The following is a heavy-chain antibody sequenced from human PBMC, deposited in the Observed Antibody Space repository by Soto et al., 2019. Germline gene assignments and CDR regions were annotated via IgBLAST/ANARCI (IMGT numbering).Heavy chain of an antibody. V-gene: IGHV4-59*01. Sequence: SETLSLTCTVSGGSISSYYWSWIRQPPGKGLEWIGYIYYSGSTNYNPSLKSRVTISVDTSKNQFSLKLSSVTAADTAVYYCARGYYDSSGYYYVPFDYWGQGXLVTVYS. J-gene: IGHJ4*02. CDR3: ARGYYDSSGYYYVPFDY. CDR1: GGSISSYY. CDR2: IYYSGST. D-gene: IGHD3-22*01.